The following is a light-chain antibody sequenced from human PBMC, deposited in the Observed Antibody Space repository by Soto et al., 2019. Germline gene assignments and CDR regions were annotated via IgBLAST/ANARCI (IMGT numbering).Light chain of an antibody. CDR1: SSDVGGYDY. Sequence: QSVLTQPPSASGSPGQSVTISCTGTSSDVGGYDYVSWYQQHPGKAPKLMIYEVNKRPSGVPDRFSGSKSGNTASLTISGLQAEDEADYYCSSYPTSSTLVFGPGTKVTVL. J-gene: IGLJ1*01. V-gene: IGLV2-8*01. CDR3: SSYPTSSTLV. CDR2: EVN.